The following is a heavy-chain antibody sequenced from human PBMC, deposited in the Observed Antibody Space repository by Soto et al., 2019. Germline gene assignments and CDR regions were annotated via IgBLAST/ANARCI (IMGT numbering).Heavy chain of an antibody. Sequence: PSETLSLTCDVSGGSIDNSHSFWGWVRQPPGRGLEFLGSVYYSGGTYYNPSLKSRVSMSVDTSKRQFSLKLSSVTAADTAMYYCASRYCSSTACYGYLEYWGQGTLVTVSS. J-gene: IGHJ4*02. CDR2: VYYSGGT. D-gene: IGHD2-2*01. CDR3: ASRYCSSTACYGYLEY. CDR1: GGSIDNSHSF. V-gene: IGHV4-39*07.